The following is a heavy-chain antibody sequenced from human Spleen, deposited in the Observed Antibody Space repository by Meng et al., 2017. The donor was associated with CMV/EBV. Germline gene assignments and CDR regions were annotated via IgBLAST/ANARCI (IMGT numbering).Heavy chain of an antibody. V-gene: IGHV1-2*02. CDR3: VRDRDAGMASYYYYGMDV. CDR2: ISPNNGAT. Sequence: DSVKVSCKASGYTFSGYYMHWVRQAPGQGLDWMGWISPNNGATNYAQKFQGRLIMTRDTSISTAYMVLSSLRSDDTAVYYCVRDRDAGMASYYYYGMDVWGQGTTVTVSS. D-gene: IGHD5-18*01. J-gene: IGHJ6*02. CDR1: GYTFSGYY.